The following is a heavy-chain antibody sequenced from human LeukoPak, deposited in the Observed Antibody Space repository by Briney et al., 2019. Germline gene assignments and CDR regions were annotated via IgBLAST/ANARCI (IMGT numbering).Heavy chain of an antibody. CDR1: GYTFSSSW. J-gene: IGHJ4*02. D-gene: IGHD3-16*01. CDR3: ARGRGVFGGVMSYYFDY. Sequence: GESLKISCLASGYTFSSSWLGWVRQMPGKGLEWMGIIYPGDSDTRYSPSVQGQVTISADNSIVTAYLQWSSLKASDTAMYYCARGRGVFGGVMSYYFDYWGQGTLVTLSS. V-gene: IGHV5-51*01. CDR2: IYPGDSDT.